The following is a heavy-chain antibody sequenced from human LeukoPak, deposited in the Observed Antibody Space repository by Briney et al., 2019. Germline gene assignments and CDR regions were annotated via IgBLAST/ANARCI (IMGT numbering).Heavy chain of an antibody. J-gene: IGHJ4*02. Sequence: SQTLSLTCTVSGGSISSGGYYWSWIRQHPGEGLEWIGYIYYTGTTYYNPSLKSRLTISVDTSKNQFSLKLSPVTAADTAVYYCARSTRIQLWYGPLDYWGQGTLVTVSS. CDR2: IYYTGTT. CDR3: ARSTRIQLWYGPLDY. D-gene: IGHD5-18*01. CDR1: GGSISSGGYY. V-gene: IGHV4-31*03.